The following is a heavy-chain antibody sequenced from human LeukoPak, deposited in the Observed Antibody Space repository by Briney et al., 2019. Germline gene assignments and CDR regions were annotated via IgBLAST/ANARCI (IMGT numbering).Heavy chain of an antibody. CDR2: ISPSGSYM. J-gene: IGHJ4*02. D-gene: IGHD2-21*01. V-gene: IGHV3-21*06. CDR1: GFKFSSYS. Sequence: GGSPRLSCLTSGFKFSSYSMNWVRQAPGKGLEWVSSISPSGSYMHFADSVKGRFTVSRDNAHSTLYLQMSSLQVQDTALYYCVRDETGGEVYKYWGQGTLITVSS. CDR3: VRDETGGEVYKY.